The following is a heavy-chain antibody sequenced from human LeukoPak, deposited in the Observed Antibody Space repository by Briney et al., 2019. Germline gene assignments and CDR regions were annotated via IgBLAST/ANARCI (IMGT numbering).Heavy chain of an antibody. CDR3: ARGDPMTTVINGEFDY. D-gene: IGHD4-17*01. CDR1: GGSISGYY. V-gene: IGHV4-59*12. Sequence: SETLSLTCTVSGGSISGYYWTWIRQPPGKRLEWIGYIYYSGSTNYNPSLKSRVTMSVDTSKNQFSLKLSSVTAADTAVYYCARGDPMTTVINGEFDYWGQGTLVTVSS. J-gene: IGHJ4*02. CDR2: IYYSGST.